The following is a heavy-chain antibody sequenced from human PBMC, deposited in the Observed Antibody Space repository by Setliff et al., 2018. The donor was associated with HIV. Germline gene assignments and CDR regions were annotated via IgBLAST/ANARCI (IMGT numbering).Heavy chain of an antibody. CDR2: IYTTGST. CDR3: ARSPRIGVAGEFEY. D-gene: IGHD6-19*01. V-gene: IGHV4-4*09. Sequence: SETLSLTCTVSGDSISNYYWSWVRQPPGKGLEWIGYIYTTGSTNYNPSLKSRVTMSVDTSKNQFSLRLTSVTAADTAVYFCARSPRIGVAGEFEYWGQGTLVTVSS. J-gene: IGHJ4*02. CDR1: GDSISNYY.